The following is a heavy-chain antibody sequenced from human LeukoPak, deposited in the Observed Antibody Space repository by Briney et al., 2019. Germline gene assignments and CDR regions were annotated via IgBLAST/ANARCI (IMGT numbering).Heavy chain of an antibody. CDR1: GFTFDDYD. D-gene: IGHD3-10*01. CDR2: INWDGGST. J-gene: IGHJ4*02. CDR3: ARGRGGLLWFGEFNS. V-gene: IGHV3-20*04. Sequence: GGSLRLSCAASGFTFDDYDMSWVRQAPGKGLEWVSDINWDGGSTGYADSVKGRFTISRDNANNSLFLQMNSLRAEDTAVYYCARGRGGLLWFGEFNSWGQGTLVTVSS.